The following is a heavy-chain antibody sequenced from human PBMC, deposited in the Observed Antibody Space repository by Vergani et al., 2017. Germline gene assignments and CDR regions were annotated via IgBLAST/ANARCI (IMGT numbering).Heavy chain of an antibody. D-gene: IGHD2-15*01. CDR1: GFTFSNAW. CDR2: ISGSGGST. Sequence: EVQLVESGGGLVKPGGSLRLSCAASGFTFSNAWMSWVRQAPGKGLEWVSAISGSGGSTYYADSVKGRFTISRDNSKNTLYLQMNSLRAEDTAVYYCARCSGGSCPPGFQHWGQGTLVTVSS. CDR3: ARCSGGSCPPGFQH. J-gene: IGHJ1*01. V-gene: IGHV3-23*04.